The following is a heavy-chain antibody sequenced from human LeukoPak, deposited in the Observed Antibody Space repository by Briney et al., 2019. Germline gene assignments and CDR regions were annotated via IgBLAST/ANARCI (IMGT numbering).Heavy chain of an antibody. CDR3: ARKTYYYDSGSYSKSYYFDY. J-gene: IGHJ4*02. CDR2: INSDGSST. D-gene: IGHD3-10*01. CDR1: GFTFSSYW. V-gene: IGHV3-74*01. Sequence: GGSLRLSCAASGFTFSSYWMHWVRQAPGKGLVWVSRINSDGSSTTYADSVKRRFTISRDNAKNSLFLQLNSLRAEDTAVYYCARKTYYYDSGSYSKSYYFDYWGQGTLVTVSS.